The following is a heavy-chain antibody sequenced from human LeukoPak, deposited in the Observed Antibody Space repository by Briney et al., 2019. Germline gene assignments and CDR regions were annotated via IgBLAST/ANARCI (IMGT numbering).Heavy chain of an antibody. CDR1: GGSFSGYY. D-gene: IGHD4-17*01. CDR3: ASQGVGVTTFDY. CDR2: INHSGST. J-gene: IGHJ4*02. Sequence: SETLSLTCAVYGGSFSGYYWSWIRQPPGKGLEWIGEINHSGSTNYNPSLKSRVTISVDTSKNQFSLKLSSVTAADTAVYYCASQGVGVTTFDYWGQGTLVTVSS. V-gene: IGHV4-34*01.